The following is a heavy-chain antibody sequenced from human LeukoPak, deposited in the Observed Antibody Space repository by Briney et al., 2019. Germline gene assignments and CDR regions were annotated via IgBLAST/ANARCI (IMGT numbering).Heavy chain of an antibody. CDR1: GFTLSGYW. CDR2: LHADGVER. D-gene: IGHD5-12*01. CDR3: ARGGYRFDY. J-gene: IGHJ4*02. Sequence: GGSLRFSCAASGFTLSGYWMSWVPQAPGKGLKWVARLHADGVERYYVDPVKGRFTISRDNAKNSLHLQMYSLRLDDTAVYYCARGGYRFDYLGQGTLVTVSS. V-gene: IGHV3-7*01.